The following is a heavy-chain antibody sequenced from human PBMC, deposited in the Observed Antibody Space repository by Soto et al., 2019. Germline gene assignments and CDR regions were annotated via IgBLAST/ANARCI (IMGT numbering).Heavy chain of an antibody. Sequence: PSETLSLTCSVSGASISSFNWNWVRQPAGKGPEWVGRLNIAGTINYNPSLKSRITMSMDTSKNQIPLHLRSVTAADTAIYYCARDRGEYTSSWFWYFSHWGHGTLVTVSS. CDR3: ARDRGEYTSSWFWYFSH. D-gene: IGHD6-13*01. V-gene: IGHV4-4*07. J-gene: IGHJ2*01. CDR2: LNIAGTI. CDR1: GASISSFN.